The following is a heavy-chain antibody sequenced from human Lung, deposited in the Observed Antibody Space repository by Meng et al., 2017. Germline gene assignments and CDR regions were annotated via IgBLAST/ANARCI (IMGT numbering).Heavy chain of an antibody. J-gene: IGHJ2*01. CDR2: MSFDGAQI. V-gene: IGHV3-30*01. CDR3: ARDKPPNDV. Sequence: QVELLGCGGGVVQPGGSLRLSCAASGFTFNTYAMHWVRQAPGKGLEWVSLMSFDGAQIYYSDSVRGRFTISRDNSKNTLYLQMNSLRAEDTAVYYCARDKPPNDVWGRGTLVTVSS. CDR1: GFTFNTYA.